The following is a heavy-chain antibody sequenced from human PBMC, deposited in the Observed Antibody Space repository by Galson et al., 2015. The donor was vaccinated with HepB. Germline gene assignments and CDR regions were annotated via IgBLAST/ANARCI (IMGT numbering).Heavy chain of an antibody. V-gene: IGHV3-30-3*01. CDR3: AREATVVTFFDY. D-gene: IGHD4-23*01. CDR2: ISYDGSNK. J-gene: IGHJ4*02. Sequence: SLRLSCAASGFTFSSYAMHWVRQAPGKGLEWVAVISYDGSNKYYADSVKGRFTISRGNSKNTLYLQMNSLRAEDTAVYYCAREATVVTFFDYWGQGTLVTVSS. CDR1: GFTFSSYA.